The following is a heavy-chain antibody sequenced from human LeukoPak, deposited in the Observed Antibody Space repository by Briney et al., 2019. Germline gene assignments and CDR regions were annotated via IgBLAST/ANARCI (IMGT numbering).Heavy chain of an antibody. D-gene: IGHD3-22*01. J-gene: IGHJ4*02. V-gene: IGHV4-39*07. Sequence: SETLSLTCIVSGGSISSSIYYWAWVRQPPGKGLEWIGTVFYNGATQYSPSLRSRVTISIDTSTNQFSLKLTSVTAADTALYYCARGGYYYDSSGYPNYFDYWGQGTLVTVSS. CDR1: GGSISSSIYY. CDR2: VFYNGAT. CDR3: ARGGYYYDSSGYPNYFDY.